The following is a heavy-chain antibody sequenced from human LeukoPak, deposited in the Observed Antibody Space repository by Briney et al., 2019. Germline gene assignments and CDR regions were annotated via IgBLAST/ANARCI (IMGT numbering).Heavy chain of an antibody. CDR2: IYFSGNT. D-gene: IGHD4-17*01. V-gene: IGHV4-59*12. CDR1: GGSISSYY. Sequence: SETLSLTCTVSGGSISSYYWNWIRQPPGKGLEWIGYIYFSGNTNYNPSLKSRVTISVDTSKNQFSLKLSSVTAADTAVYYCARDRVGYGDYGPHWYFDLWGRGTLVTVSS. CDR3: ARDRVGYGDYGPHWYFDL. J-gene: IGHJ2*01.